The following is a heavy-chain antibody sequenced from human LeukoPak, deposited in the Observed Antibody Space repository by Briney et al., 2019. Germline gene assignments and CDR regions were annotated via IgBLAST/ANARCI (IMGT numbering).Heavy chain of an antibody. CDR2: ISGSGGST. CDR1: GFTFSSYA. CDR3: AKDHGYDFWSGYYFDY. V-gene: IGHV3-23*01. Sequence: GGSLRLSCAASGFTFSSYAMSWVRQAPGKGLEWVSAISGSGGSTYYADSVKGRFTISRDNSKNTLYLQMNGLRAEDTAVYYCAKDHGYDFWSGYYFDYWGQGTLVTVSS. J-gene: IGHJ4*02. D-gene: IGHD3-3*01.